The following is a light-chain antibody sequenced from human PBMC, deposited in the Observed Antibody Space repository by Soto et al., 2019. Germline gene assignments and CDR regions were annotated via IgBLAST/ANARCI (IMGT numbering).Light chain of an antibody. CDR3: QQSYSGPRT. V-gene: IGKV1-39*01. Sequence: DIPMTQSPSSLSASVGDRVTITSRSSQSIISYLNWYQYKPGKAPQLLIYAASSLQSGVPARFSGSGSGTDFTLTISSLQPEDSAIYYCQQSYSGPRTFGQGTKLEIK. J-gene: IGKJ2*01. CDR1: QSIISY. CDR2: AAS.